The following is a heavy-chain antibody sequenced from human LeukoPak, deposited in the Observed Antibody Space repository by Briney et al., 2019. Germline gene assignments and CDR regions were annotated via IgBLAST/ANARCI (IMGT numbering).Heavy chain of an antibody. D-gene: IGHD3-10*01. CDR2: IYSGGST. Sequence: GGPLRLSCAASGFTVSSNYMSWVRQAPGKGLEWVSVIYSGGSTYYADSVKGRFTISRDNSKNTLYLQMNSLRAEDTAVYHCARAVVRGVIIRYFDYWGQGTLVTVSS. CDR3: ARAVVRGVIIRYFDY. V-gene: IGHV3-66*01. J-gene: IGHJ4*02. CDR1: GFTVSSNY.